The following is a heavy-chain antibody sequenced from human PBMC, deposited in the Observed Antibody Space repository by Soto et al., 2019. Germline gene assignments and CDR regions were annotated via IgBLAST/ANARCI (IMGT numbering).Heavy chain of an antibody. CDR1: GDSITSGGYS. V-gene: IGHV4-30-2*01. J-gene: IGHJ6*02. Sequence: QLQESGSGLVKPSQTLSLLCTVSGDSITSGGYSWSWVRQPPGKALEWIANIYHNGNTYFTPSLKSRVTISVDRSKNQFSLRLSSVTAADTAVYYCARGKGCTATSCSEYYYYYGLDVWGQGTTVTVSS. CDR2: IYHNGNT. D-gene: IGHD2-2*01. CDR3: ARGKGCTATSCSEYYYYYGLDV.